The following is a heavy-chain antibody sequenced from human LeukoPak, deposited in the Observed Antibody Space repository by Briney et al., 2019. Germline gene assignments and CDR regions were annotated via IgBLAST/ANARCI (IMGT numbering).Heavy chain of an antibody. CDR2: IGNTET. CDR3: AKDAIRGNGIYDAFDI. V-gene: IGHV3-23*01. Sequence: PGGSLRLSCAASGFTFDTYDMSWVRQAPGKGLEWVSTIGNTETYYADSVKGRFTISRDNRQNTVYLQMTSLRAEDTAVYFCAKDAIRGNGIYDAFDIWGQGTRVTVSS. CDR1: GFTFDTYD. J-gene: IGHJ3*02. D-gene: IGHD3-10*01.